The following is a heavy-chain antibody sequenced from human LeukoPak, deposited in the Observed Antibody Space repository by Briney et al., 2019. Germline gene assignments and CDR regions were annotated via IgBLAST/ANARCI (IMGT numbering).Heavy chain of an antibody. D-gene: IGHD6-19*01. V-gene: IGHV3-23*01. CDR3: AKGAVSGNYYYYGMDV. CDR2: ISGSGGST. Sequence: PGGSLRLSCAASGFTFSSYAMSWVRQAPGKGLEWVSAISGSGGSTYYADSVKGRFTISGDNSRNTLYLQMNSLRAEDTAVYYCAKGAVSGNYYYYGMDVWGQGTTVTVSS. J-gene: IGHJ6*02. CDR1: GFTFSSYA.